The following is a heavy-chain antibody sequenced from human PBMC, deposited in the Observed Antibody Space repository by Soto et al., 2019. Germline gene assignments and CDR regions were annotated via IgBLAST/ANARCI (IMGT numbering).Heavy chain of an antibody. Sequence: QVQLVQSGAEVKKPGASVKVSCKASGYTFTRYGISWVRQAPGQGLEWMGWISAYNGNTNYAQKLQGRVTMTTDTSTSTAYMELRSLRSDDTAVYYCARDRLLWFGELLSRFDYWGQGTLVTVSS. J-gene: IGHJ4*02. CDR2: ISAYNGNT. CDR1: GYTFTRYG. D-gene: IGHD3-10*01. V-gene: IGHV1-18*01. CDR3: ARDRLLWFGELLSRFDY.